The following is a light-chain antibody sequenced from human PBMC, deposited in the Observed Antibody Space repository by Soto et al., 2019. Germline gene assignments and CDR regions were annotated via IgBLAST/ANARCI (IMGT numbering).Light chain of an antibody. J-gene: IGLJ7*01. CDR1: SSDVGAFNY. CDR3: SSFVDGTSYV. V-gene: IGLV2-8*01. Sequence: QSALTQPPSVSGSPGQSVTISCTGTSSDVGAFNYVSWYQHHPGKVPKFLIYEVNKRPSGVPDRFSDSKSGNTASLTVSGLQPEDEAEYFCSSFVDGTSYVFGTGTQLTVL. CDR2: EVN.